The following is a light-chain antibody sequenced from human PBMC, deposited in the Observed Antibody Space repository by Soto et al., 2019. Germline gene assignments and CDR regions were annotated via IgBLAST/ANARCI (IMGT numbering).Light chain of an antibody. CDR1: SSNIGSNT. CDR3: AAWDDSLNGPGVV. J-gene: IGLJ2*01. V-gene: IGLV1-44*01. Sequence: QSVLTQPPSASGTPGQRVTISCSGSSSNIGSNTVNWYQQLPGTAPKLLIYSNNQRPSGVPDRFSCSKSGTSASLAISGLQSEDEDDYYCAAWDDSLNGPGVVFGGGTKLTVL. CDR2: SNN.